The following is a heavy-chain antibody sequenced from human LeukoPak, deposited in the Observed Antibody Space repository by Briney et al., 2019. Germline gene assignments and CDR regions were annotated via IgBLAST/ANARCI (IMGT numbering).Heavy chain of an antibody. V-gene: IGHV1-2*02. CDR3: ATSNLDSSGYFGWFDP. J-gene: IGHJ5*02. CDR2: INPNSGGT. CDR1: GYTLTGYY. D-gene: IGHD3-22*01. Sequence: GASVKVSCKASGYTLTGYYMHWVRQAPGQGVAWVGWINPNSGGTNYAQKFQGRVTMTRDTSISTAYMELSRLRSDDTAVYYCATSNLDSSGYFGWFDPWGQGTLVTVSS.